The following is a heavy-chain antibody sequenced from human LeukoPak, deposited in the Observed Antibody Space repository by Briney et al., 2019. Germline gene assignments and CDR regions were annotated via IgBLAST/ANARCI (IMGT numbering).Heavy chain of an antibody. Sequence: GGSLRLSCAASGFTFSSYWMSWVRQAPGKGLEWVAKIKQDGSEKYYVDSVKGRFTISRGNAKNSLYLQMNSLRAEDTAVYYCARESYDFWTPTTNFDYWGRGTLVTVSS. D-gene: IGHD3-3*01. CDR2: IKQDGSEK. J-gene: IGHJ4*02. V-gene: IGHV3-7*01. CDR1: GFTFSSYW. CDR3: ARESYDFWTPTTNFDY.